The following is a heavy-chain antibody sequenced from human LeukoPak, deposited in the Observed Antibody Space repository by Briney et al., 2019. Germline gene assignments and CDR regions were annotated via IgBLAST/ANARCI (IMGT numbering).Heavy chain of an antibody. V-gene: IGHV3-23*01. J-gene: IGHJ6*03. CDR1: GFTFSSYA. D-gene: IGHD3-16*01. Sequence: GGSLRLSCAASGFTFSSYAMSWVRQAPGKGLKWVATINDNGAGTYYADSVKGRFTISRDNSYNTVSLQMNSLRDEDTGVYYCAKGLRTGVGPYMGYHYYMDVWGKGATVTVSS. CDR3: AKGLRTGVGPYMGYHYYMDV. CDR2: INDNGAGT.